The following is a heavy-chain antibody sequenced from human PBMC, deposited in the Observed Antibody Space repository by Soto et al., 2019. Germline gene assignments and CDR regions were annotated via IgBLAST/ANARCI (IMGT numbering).Heavy chain of an antibody. V-gene: IGHV4-59*01. D-gene: IGHD3-16*01. J-gene: IGHJ4*02. Sequence: SETLSLTCTVSGGSISSYYWSWIRQPPGKGLEWIGYIYYTGGTNYNPSLKSRVTISVDTSKNQFSLKLSSVTAADTAVYYCARVMRSAGGNYFDYWGQGTLVTVSS. CDR3: ARVMRSAGGNYFDY. CDR2: IYYTGGT. CDR1: GGSISSYY.